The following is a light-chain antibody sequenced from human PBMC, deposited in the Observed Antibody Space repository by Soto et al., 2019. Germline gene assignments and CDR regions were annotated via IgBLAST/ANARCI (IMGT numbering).Light chain of an antibody. Sequence: DIQMTQSPCSLSASVGGRVTITCQASQDISNYLNWYQQKPGKAPKLLIYDASNLETGVPSRFSGSGSGTDLTFTISRLRPEDIATYYCQQYDNLPLTFGGGTKVEIK. V-gene: IGKV1-33*01. CDR3: QQYDNLPLT. CDR2: DAS. CDR1: QDISNY. J-gene: IGKJ4*01.